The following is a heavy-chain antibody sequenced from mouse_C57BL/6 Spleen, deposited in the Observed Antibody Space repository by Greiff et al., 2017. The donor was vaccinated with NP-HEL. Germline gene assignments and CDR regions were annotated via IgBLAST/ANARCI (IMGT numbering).Heavy chain of an antibody. CDR2: IDPSDSET. CDR1: GYTFTSYW. CDR3: ARSFTTVIADYAMDY. D-gene: IGHD1-1*01. J-gene: IGHJ4*01. V-gene: IGHV1-52*01. Sequence: QVQLQQPGAELVRPGSSVKLSCKASGYTFTSYWMHWVKQRPIQGLEWIGNIDPSDSETHYNQKFKDKATLTVDKSSSTAYMQLSSLTSEDSAVYFCARSFTTVIADYAMDYWGQGTSVTVSS.